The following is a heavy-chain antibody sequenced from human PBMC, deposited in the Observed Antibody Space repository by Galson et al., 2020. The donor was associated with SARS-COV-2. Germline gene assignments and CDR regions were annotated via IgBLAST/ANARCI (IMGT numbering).Heavy chain of an antibody. D-gene: IGHD2-15*01. Sequence: SETLSLTCTVSGGSISSYYWSWIRQPPGKGLEWIGYIHYSGSTNYNPSLKSRVTISVDTSKNQFSLKLSSVTAADTAVYYCASINCSGGSCYWFDPWGQGTLVTVSS. CDR1: GGSISSYY. J-gene: IGHJ5*02. CDR3: ASINCSGGSCYWFDP. CDR2: IHYSGST. V-gene: IGHV4-59*08.